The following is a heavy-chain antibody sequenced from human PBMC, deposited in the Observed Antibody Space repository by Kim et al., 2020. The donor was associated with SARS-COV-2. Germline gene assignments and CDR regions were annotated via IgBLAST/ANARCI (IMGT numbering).Heavy chain of an antibody. Sequence: ASVKVSCKASGYAFTASGFNWVRQAPAQGVEWMGWINSYTGDTNYAQKFQGRLSITTHTSTRTPYMELRRLKSDDMAVYFCARDFPGWGGFEIWGQGTMV. V-gene: IGHV1-18*03. CDR2: INSYTGDT. CDR3: ARDFPGWGGFEI. J-gene: IGHJ3*02. CDR1: GYAFTASG. D-gene: IGHD6-19*01.